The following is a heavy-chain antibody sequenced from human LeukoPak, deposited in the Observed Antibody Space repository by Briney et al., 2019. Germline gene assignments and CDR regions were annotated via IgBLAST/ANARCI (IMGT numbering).Heavy chain of an antibody. Sequence: SETPSLTCTVSGGSIISGTYYWGWVRQAPGKGLEWIGSMSYSGRTYQNPSLKSRLTISVDTSKNQLSLKLSSVTAADTAVYYCARLWSGFRPPDYWGQGTPVTVSS. CDR2: MSYSGRT. D-gene: IGHD3-3*01. CDR1: GGSIISGTYY. J-gene: IGHJ4*02. CDR3: ARLWSGFRPPDY. V-gene: IGHV4-39*01.